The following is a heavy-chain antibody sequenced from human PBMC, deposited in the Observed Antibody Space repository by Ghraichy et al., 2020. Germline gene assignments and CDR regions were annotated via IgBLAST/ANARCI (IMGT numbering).Heavy chain of an antibody. V-gene: IGHV3-23*01. J-gene: IGHJ6*02. CDR2: ISGSGGST. CDR1: GFTFSSYA. CDR3: AKDPVPREPLLEWSLYGMDV. D-gene: IGHD3-3*01. Sequence: GGSLRLSCAASGFTFSSYAMSWVRQAPGKGLEWVSAISGSGGSTYYADSVKGRFTISRDNSKNTLYLQMNSLRAEDTAVYYCAKDPVPREPLLEWSLYGMDVWGQGTTVTVSS.